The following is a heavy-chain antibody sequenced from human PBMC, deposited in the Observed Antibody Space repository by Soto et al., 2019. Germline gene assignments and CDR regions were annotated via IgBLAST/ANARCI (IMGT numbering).Heavy chain of an antibody. CDR3: ARTLYSYGPRFDY. Sequence: ETLSLTCTVSGGSISSYYWSWIRQPPGKGLEWIGYIYYSGCTNYNPSLKSRVTISVDTSKNQFSLKLSSVTAADTAVYYCARTLYSYGPRFDYWGQGTLVTSPQ. CDR2: IYYSGCT. D-gene: IGHD5-18*01. V-gene: IGHV4-59*01. J-gene: IGHJ4*02. CDR1: GGSISSYY.